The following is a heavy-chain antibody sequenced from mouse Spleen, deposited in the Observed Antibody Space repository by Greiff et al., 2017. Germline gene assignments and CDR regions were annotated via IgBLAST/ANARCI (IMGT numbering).Heavy chain of an antibody. Sequence: EVKVEESGGGLVQPGGSMKLSCVASGFTFSSYWMSWVRQSPEKGLEWVAEIRLKSDNYATHYAESVKGKFTISRDDSKSRLYLQMNSLRAEDTGIYYCTLYGSSYALDYWGQGTTLTVSS. CDR1: GFTFSSYW. J-gene: IGHJ2*01. CDR3: TLYGSSYALDY. V-gene: IGHV6-6*02. D-gene: IGHD1-1*01. CDR2: IRLKSDNYAT.